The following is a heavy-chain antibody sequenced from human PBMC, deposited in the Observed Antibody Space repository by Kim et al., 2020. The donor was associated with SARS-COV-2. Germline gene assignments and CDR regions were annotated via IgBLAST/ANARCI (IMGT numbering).Heavy chain of an antibody. V-gene: IGHV3-30*02. CDR3: AKDRPVLLWFRELLKPDAFDI. Sequence: FTISRDNSKNTLYLQMNSLRAEDTAVYYCAKDRPVLLWFRELLKPDAFDIWGQGTMVTVSS. D-gene: IGHD3-10*01. J-gene: IGHJ3*02.